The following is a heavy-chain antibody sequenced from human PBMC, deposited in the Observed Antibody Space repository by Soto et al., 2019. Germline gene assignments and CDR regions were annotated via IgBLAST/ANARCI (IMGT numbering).Heavy chain of an antibody. Sequence: SETLSLTCSVSGGSISSGSFSWSWIRQPPGKGLEWIGYILQSGSTYYNPSLKSRVIISTDGSKNQFSLKLNSVTTADTAVYYCARGVEYSSSLSWFDTWGQGTLVTSPQ. CDR2: ILQSGST. CDR1: GGSISSGSFS. J-gene: IGHJ5*02. CDR3: ARGVEYSSSLSWFDT. D-gene: IGHD6-6*01. V-gene: IGHV4-30-2*01.